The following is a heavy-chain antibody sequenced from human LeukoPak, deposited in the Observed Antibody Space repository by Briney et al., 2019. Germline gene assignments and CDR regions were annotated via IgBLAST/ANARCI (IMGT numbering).Heavy chain of an antibody. CDR1: GFTFSTYA. D-gene: IGHD1-26*01. J-gene: IGHJ4*02. Sequence: GGSLRLSCAASGFTFSTYAVHWVRQAPGKGLEWVAVIWFDGSNEHYADSVQGRFILSRDISMNTLYLQVNSLRAEDTAVYYCSRGVGATDSWGQGTLVTVSS. CDR2: IWFDGSNE. V-gene: IGHV3-33*01. CDR3: SRGVGATDS.